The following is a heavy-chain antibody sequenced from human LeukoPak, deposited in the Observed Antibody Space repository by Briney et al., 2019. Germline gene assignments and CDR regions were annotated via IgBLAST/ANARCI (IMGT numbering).Heavy chain of an antibody. CDR3: AKYTTVNRYFDY. V-gene: IGHV3-23*05. J-gene: IGHJ4*02. D-gene: IGHD4-11*01. CDR2: INGSGSFT. CDR1: GFTFSNYV. Sequence: GGSLRLSCAASGFTFSNYVMGWVRQDPGKGLQWVSIINGSGSFTSYADSVKGRLTISRDNSKNTLYLQMSSLRAEDTAVYYCAKYTTVNRYFDYWGQGTLVSVSS.